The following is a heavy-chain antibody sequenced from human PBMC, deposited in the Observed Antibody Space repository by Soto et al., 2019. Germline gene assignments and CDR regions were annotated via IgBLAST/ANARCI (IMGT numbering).Heavy chain of an antibody. V-gene: IGHV4-59*01. CDR3: ARESSGYCSGGSCQDGMDV. D-gene: IGHD2-15*01. Sequence: SETLSLTCTVSGGSISSYYWSWIRQPPGKGLEWIGYIYYSGSTNYNPSLKSRVTISVDTSKNQFSLKLSSVTAADTAVYYCARESSGYCSGGSCQDGMDVWGQGTTVT. CDR2: IYYSGST. J-gene: IGHJ6*02. CDR1: GGSISSYY.